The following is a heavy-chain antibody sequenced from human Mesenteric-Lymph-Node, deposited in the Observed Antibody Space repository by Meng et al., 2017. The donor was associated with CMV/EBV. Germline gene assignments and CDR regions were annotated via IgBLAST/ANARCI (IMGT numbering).Heavy chain of an antibody. J-gene: IGHJ4*02. V-gene: IGHV3-NL1*01. CDR1: GFNFNSHG. CDR2: TYSGGDT. D-gene: IGHD1-26*01. Sequence: GESLKISCAASGFNFNSHGMHWVRQTPGKGLEWVSVTYSGGDTYYADSVKGRFTISRDISKNTLYLQMNSLRAEDTAVYYCARDRGGSYSDSWGQGTLVTVSS. CDR3: ARDRGGSYSDS.